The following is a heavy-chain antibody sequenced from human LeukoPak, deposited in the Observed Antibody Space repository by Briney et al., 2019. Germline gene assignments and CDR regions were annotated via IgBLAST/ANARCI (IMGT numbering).Heavy chain of an antibody. CDR1: GFSFSSYA. CDR3: AKDGGLFRGSFDY. V-gene: IGHV3-23*01. J-gene: IGHJ4*02. CDR2: ISGTGGDT. Sequence: PAGSLRLSCAASGFSFSSYALSWVRQAPGKGLEWVSTISGTGGDTFYSDSVKGRFTISRDNSKDTLYLQMNSLRAEDTAVYYCAKDGGLFRGSFDYWGQGTLVTVSS. D-gene: IGHD3-10*01.